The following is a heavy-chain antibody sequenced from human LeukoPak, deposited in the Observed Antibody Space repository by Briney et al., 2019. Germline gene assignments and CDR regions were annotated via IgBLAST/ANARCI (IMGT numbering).Heavy chain of an antibody. CDR3: ARDLGSGWYFDH. J-gene: IGHJ4*02. CDR2: IKEDGSEK. Sequence: GGSLRLPCTASGFTFSNYWMNWVRQAPGKGLEWVANIKEDGSEKYYVDSVKGRFTISRDNAKKSLYLQMNSLRAEDTAVYYCARDLGSGWYFDHWGQGTLVTVSS. D-gene: IGHD6-19*01. CDR1: GFTFSNYW. V-gene: IGHV3-7*05.